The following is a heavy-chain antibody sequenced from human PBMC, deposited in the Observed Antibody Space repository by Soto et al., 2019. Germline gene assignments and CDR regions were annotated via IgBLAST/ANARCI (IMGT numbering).Heavy chain of an antibody. CDR1: GFTFSNYA. Sequence: EVQLLESGGGLVQPGGSPRLSCAASGFTFSNYAMSWVRQAPGKGLEWVSAISGSGSGTYYTASVKGRFTISRDNSMSTLYLQMNSLRAEDTAFYYCARAGRGVPADHWDYWGQGTLVTVSS. V-gene: IGHV3-23*01. CDR3: ARAGRGVPADHWDY. J-gene: IGHJ4*02. CDR2: ISGSGSGT. D-gene: IGHD2-2*01.